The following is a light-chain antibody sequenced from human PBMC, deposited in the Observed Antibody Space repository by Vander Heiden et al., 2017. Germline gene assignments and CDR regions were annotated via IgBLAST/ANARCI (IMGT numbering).Light chain of an antibody. CDR2: AAS. CDR3: QKYNCAPRT. Sequence: DIQVAQSPSSLSASVGDSVTITCRASQSISNYLAWYQQKPGKVPKLLIYAASTLQSGVPSRFSGSGSGTDFTLTISSLQPEDVATYYCQKYNCAPRTFGQGTKLEIK. J-gene: IGKJ2*02. CDR1: QSISNY. V-gene: IGKV1-27*01.